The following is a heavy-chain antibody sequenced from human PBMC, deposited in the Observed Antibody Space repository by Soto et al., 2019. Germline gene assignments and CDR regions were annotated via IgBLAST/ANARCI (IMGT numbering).Heavy chain of an antibody. CDR2: INPSGDTT. D-gene: IGHD6-13*01. Sequence: QVQLVQSGSEVKRPGTSVKLSCKAAGYTFNAYSMHWVRQAPGQGLEWMGMINPSGDTTTYAQNFQGRVTMTRDTSTTTVYMELSSLRSEDTAVYYCARAYSSSWHYWYFDLWGRGTLVTVSS. CDR1: GYTFNAYS. J-gene: IGHJ2*01. V-gene: IGHV1-46*02. CDR3: ARAYSSSWHYWYFDL.